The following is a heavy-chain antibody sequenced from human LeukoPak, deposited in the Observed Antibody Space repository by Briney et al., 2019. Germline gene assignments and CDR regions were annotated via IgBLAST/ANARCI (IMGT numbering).Heavy chain of an antibody. Sequence: PSETLSLTCTVSGGSISSYYWSWLRQPPGKGLELIGYIYYSGSTNYNPSLKSRVTISVDTSKNQFSLKLSSVTAADTAVYYCARSGTIGWFDPWGQGTLVTVSS. J-gene: IGHJ5*02. V-gene: IGHV4-59*01. CDR3: ARSGTIGWFDP. D-gene: IGHD3-10*01. CDR1: GGSISSYY. CDR2: IYYSGST.